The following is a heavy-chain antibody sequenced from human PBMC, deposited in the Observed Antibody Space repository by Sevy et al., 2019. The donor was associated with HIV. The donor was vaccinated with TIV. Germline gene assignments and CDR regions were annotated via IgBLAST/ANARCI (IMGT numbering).Heavy chain of an antibody. CDR1: GFTFSSYW. D-gene: IGHD3-22*01. CDR2: IKQDGSEK. CDR3: ARDPDSSGYYYYYYGMDV. J-gene: IGHJ6*02. V-gene: IGHV3-7*01. Sequence: GGSLRLSCAASGFTFSSYWMSWVRQAPGKGLEWVANIKQDGSEKDYVDSVKGRFTISRDNAKNSLYLQMNSLRAEDTAVYYCARDPDSSGYYYYYYGMDVWGQGTTVTVSS.